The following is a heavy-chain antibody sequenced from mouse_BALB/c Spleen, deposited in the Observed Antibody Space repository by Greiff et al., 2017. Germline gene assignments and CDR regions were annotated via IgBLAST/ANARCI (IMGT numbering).Heavy chain of an antibody. V-gene: IGHV3-6*02. D-gene: IGHD1-2*01. CDR1: GYSITSGYY. J-gene: IGHJ4*01. Sequence: EVKLQESGPGLVKPSQSLSLTCSVTGYSITSGYYWNWIRQFPGNKLEWMGYISYDGSNNYNPSLKNRISITRDTSKNQFFLKLNSVTTEDTATYYCARGYYGPMDYWGQGTSVTVSS. CDR3: ARGYYGPMDY. CDR2: ISYDGSN.